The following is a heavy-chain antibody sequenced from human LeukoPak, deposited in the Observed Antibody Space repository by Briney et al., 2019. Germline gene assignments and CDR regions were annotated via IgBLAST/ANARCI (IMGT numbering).Heavy chain of an antibody. J-gene: IGHJ3*02. CDR1: GYTFTSYD. CDR2: MNPNSGNT. V-gene: IGHV1-8*01. Sequence: GASVKVSCKASGYTFTSYDINWVRQATGQGREWMGWMNPNSGNTGYAQKFQGRVTMTRNTSISTAYMELSSLRSEDTAVYYCARGHRYSGSYSDAFDIWGQGTMVTVSS. CDR3: ARGHRYSGSYSDAFDI. D-gene: IGHD1-26*01.